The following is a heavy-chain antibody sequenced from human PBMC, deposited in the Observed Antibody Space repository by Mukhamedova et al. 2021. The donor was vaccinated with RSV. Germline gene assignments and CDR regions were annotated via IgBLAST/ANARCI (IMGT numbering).Heavy chain of an antibody. J-gene: IGHJ3*02. CDR2: INPNSGGT. V-gene: IGHV1-2*02. CDR3: ARGRVYDSSGHGTGMMLSDI. Sequence: MGWINPNSGGTNYAQKFQGRVTMTRDTSISTAYMELSRLRSDDTAVYYCARGRVYDSSGHGTGMMLSDIWGQGTMVTVSS. D-gene: IGHD3-22*01.